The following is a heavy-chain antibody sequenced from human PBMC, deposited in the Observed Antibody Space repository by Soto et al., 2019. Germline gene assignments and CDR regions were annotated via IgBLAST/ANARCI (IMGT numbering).Heavy chain of an antibody. J-gene: IGHJ5*02. D-gene: IGHD3-16*01. CDR1: GFPFATSD. V-gene: IGHV3-48*03. CDR2: ISYSGRDI. CDR3: ARAVVSAYREYDSDWSAP. Sequence: PGGSLRLSCVASGFPFATSDMDWVRQPPGKGLEGISQISYSGRDIRYADSVKGRFTISRDNVNNSLHLHMTSLRVEDTGLYYCARAVVSAYREYDSDWSAPWGQGTPVTVSS.